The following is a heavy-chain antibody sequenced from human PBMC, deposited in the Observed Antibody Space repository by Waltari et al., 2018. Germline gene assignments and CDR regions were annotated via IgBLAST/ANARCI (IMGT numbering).Heavy chain of an antibody. D-gene: IGHD5-12*01. V-gene: IGHV4-39*01. Sequence: QLQLQESGPGLVKPSETLSLTCTVSGGSISSSRYYWGWIRQSPGKGLDWIGSMYYSGIIDYNPTLQSRVTISGDTSKNQFSLRLSSVTAADTAVYYCARHWKKSGYRFDPWGQGTLVTVSS. CDR3: ARHWKKSGYRFDP. CDR1: GGSISSSRYY. CDR2: MYYSGII. J-gene: IGHJ5*02.